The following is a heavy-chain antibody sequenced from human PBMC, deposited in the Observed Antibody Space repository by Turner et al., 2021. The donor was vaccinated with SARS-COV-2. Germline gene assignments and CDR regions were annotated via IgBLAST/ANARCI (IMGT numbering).Heavy chain of an antibody. CDR2: ISYDGSNK. D-gene: IGHD6-19*01. J-gene: IGHJ5*02. CDR3: SIELGGAVAGFDP. V-gene: IGHV3-30*04. Sequence: QVQLVESGGGVAQAGMSLRHSCAASVFTFRSYAMHWVRQAPGKGLEWVALISYDGSNKYYADSVKVRFTISRDNSKNTLYLQMNSLRAEDTAVYYCSIELGGAVAGFDPWVQGTLVTVSS. CDR1: VFTFRSYA.